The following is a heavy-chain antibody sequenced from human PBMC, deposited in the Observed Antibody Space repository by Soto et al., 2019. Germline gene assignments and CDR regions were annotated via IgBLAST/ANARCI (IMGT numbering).Heavy chain of an antibody. V-gene: IGHV6-1*01. D-gene: IGHD1-7*01. J-gene: IGHJ6*03. Sequence: PSQTLSLTCAISGYSVSSNSAAWNWIRLSPSRGLEWLARTYYRSRWYNDYAVSVRSRITVNPDTSKNQFSLQLTSVTPEDTAVYYCAGTTSHQWYYMDVWGKGTTVTVS. CDR3: AGTTSHQWYYMDV. CDR1: GYSVSSNSAA. CDR2: TYYRSRWYN.